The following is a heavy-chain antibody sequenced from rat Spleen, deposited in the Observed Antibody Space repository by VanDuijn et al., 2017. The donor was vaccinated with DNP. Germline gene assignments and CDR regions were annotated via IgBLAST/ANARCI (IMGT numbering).Heavy chain of an antibody. CDR1: GFSFSNFY. Sequence: EVQLVESGGGLVQPERSLKLSCAASGFSFSNFYMAWVRQAPAKGLEWVASIGTGGDNTYYRDSVKGRFTISRDNAESTGYLLMNSLRSEDTATYYCVKDSTYFFDYWGQGVMVTVSS. CDR3: VKDSTYFFDY. D-gene: IGHD1-6*01. V-gene: IGHV5-25*01. J-gene: IGHJ2*01. CDR2: IGTGGDNT.